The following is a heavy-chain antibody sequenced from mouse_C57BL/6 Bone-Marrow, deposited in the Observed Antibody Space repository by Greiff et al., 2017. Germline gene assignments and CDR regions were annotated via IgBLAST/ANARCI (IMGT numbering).Heavy chain of an antibody. V-gene: IGHV14-4*01. CDR3: TTEIGSAWFAY. J-gene: IGHJ3*01. D-gene: IGHD2-14*01. Sequence: EVQLQQSGAELVRPGASVKLSCTASGFNIKDDYMHWVKQRPEQGLEWIGWIDPENGDTEYASKFQGKATITADTSSNTAYLQLSSLTSEDTAVYYCTTEIGSAWFAYWGQGTLVTVSA. CDR1: GFNIKDDY. CDR2: IDPENGDT.